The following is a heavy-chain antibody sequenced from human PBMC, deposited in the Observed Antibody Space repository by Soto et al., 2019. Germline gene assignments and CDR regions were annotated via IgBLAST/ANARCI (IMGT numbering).Heavy chain of an antibody. CDR1: GFTFSSYA. J-gene: IGHJ4*02. D-gene: IGHD5-12*01. Sequence: EVQLLESGGGLVQPGGSLRLSCAASGFTFSSYAMIWVRQAPGKGLEWVSAISGSGGSTYYADSVKGRFTISRDNSKNTLYLQMNSMRAEDTAGYYCAKMARAGYNPFDYWGQGTLVTVSS. V-gene: IGHV3-23*01. CDR3: AKMARAGYNPFDY. CDR2: ISGSGGST.